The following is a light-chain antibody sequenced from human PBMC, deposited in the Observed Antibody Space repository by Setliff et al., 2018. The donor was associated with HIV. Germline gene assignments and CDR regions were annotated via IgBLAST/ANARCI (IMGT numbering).Light chain of an antibody. CDR1: SSDVGGYSF. Sequence: QSALTQPASVSGSPGQSITISCTGASSDVGGYSFVSWYQQHPGKAPKLMIYDVSYRPSGVSNRFSGSKSGNTASLTISGLQAEDEADYYCCSYAGSSTYVFGTGTKVTVL. V-gene: IGLV2-23*02. J-gene: IGLJ1*01. CDR2: DVS. CDR3: CSYAGSSTYV.